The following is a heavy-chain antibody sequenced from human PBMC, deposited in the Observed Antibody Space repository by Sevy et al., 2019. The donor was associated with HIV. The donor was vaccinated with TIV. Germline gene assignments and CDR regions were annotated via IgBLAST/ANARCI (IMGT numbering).Heavy chain of an antibody. CDR2: IYYTGST. J-gene: IGHJ4*02. CDR3: ASGYSSGYNFDF. CDR1: GDSISSTTYF. V-gene: IGHV4-39*01. Sequence: SETLSLTCTVSGDSISSTTYFWALIRQPPGKGLEWIGSIYYTGSTYYSPSLQSRVTISVDTSKSQFSLRLSSVTAPDTAVYYCASGYSSGYNFDFWGQGSLVTVSS. D-gene: IGHD5-18*01.